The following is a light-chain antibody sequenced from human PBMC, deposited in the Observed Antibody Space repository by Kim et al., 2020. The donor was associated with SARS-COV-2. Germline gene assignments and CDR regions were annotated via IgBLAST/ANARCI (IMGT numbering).Light chain of an antibody. J-gene: IGKJ2*01. CDR2: WAS. CDR1: QSVLYSSNNKNY. V-gene: IGKV4-1*01. Sequence: DIVMTQSPDSLAVSLGERATINCKSSQSVLYSSNNKNYLAWYQQKPGQPPNLLIYWASTRESGVPDRFSGSGSGTDFTLTISSLQAEDVAAYYFQQYYSTPYTFGQGTKLEI. CDR3: QQYYSTPYT.